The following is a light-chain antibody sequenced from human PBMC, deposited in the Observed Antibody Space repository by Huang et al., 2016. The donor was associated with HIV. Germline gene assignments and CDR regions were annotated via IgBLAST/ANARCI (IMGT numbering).Light chain of an antibody. CDR3: QQLNSYP. Sequence: IQLTQSPSSLSASVGDRVTITCRASQDISNNLAWYQQEPGKAPKVLIYEVSTLQTGVPIWFSCSGSGTVFTLTIHKLQPEDFASYYCQQLNSYPFGGGTTVEIK. V-gene: IGKV1-9*01. J-gene: IGKJ4*01. CDR2: EVS. CDR1: QDISNN.